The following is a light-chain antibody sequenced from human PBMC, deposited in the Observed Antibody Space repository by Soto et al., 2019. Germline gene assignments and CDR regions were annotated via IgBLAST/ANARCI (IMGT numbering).Light chain of an antibody. CDR2: EGD. CDR3: CSFARSSSFYA. J-gene: IGLJ1*01. Sequence: QSVLTHAASGSSVPRRWITISSSGTSSDVGSSNLVSWYQHHPGKAPKLIIFEGDRRPSGVSGRFSGSKPGNTASLTISGLQAEDEADYYCCSFARSSSFYAFGTGTKVTVL. CDR1: SSDVGSSNL. V-gene: IGLV2-23*01.